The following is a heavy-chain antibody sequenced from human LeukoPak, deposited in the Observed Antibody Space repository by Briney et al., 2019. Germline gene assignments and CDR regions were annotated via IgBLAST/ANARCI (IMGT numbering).Heavy chain of an antibody. J-gene: IGHJ6*03. CDR3: ARDRGKYDFWSGSHYYYYMDV. CDR2: INSDGSST. V-gene: IGHV3-74*01. D-gene: IGHD3-3*01. CDR1: GFTFSSYW. Sequence: GGTLRLSCAASGFTFSSYWMHWVRQAPGKGLVWVSRINSDGSSTSYADSVKGRFTISRDNAKNTLYLQMNSLRAEDTAVYYCARDRGKYDFWSGSHYYYYMDVWGKGTTVTVSS.